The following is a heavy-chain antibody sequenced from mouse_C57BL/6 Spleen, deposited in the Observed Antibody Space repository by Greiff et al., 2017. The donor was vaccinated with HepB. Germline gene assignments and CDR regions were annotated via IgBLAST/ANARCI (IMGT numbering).Heavy chain of an antibody. CDR3: AREGGYGTGFAY. Sequence: EVQRVESGGGLVKPGGSLKLSCAASGFTFSSYAMSWVRQTPEKRLEWVATISDGGSYTYYPDNVKGRFTISRDNAKNNLYLQMSHLKSEDTAMYYCAREGGYGTGFAYWGQGTLVTVSA. D-gene: IGHD1-1*01. CDR1: GFTFSSYA. V-gene: IGHV5-4*01. J-gene: IGHJ3*01. CDR2: ISDGGSYT.